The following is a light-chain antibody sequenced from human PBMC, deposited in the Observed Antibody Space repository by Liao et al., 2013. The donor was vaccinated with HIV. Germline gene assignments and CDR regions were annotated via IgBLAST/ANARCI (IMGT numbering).Light chain of an antibody. V-gene: IGLV3-21*01. CDR3: QVWDSNFYV. Sequence: SYVLTQPPSVSVAPGKAARITCEGNNIGSKSVHWYQQKPGQAPVLVIYYDSDRPSGIPERFSGSNSGNTATLTISRVEAGDEADYYCQVWDSNFYVFGTGTKVTVL. J-gene: IGLJ1*01. CDR2: YDS. CDR1: NIGSKS.